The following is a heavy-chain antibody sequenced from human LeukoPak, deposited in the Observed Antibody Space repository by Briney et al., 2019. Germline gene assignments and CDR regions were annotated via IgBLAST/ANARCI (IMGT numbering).Heavy chain of an antibody. CDR1: GDTFKNYH. Sequence: ASVKVSCKVFGDTFKNYHISWVRQAPGEGLEWMGGFDPEDGETIYAQKFQGRVTMTEDTSTDTAYMELSSLRSEDTAVYYCATDPLRYFDWLLYDWGQGTLVTVSS. CDR2: FDPEDGET. D-gene: IGHD3-9*01. J-gene: IGHJ4*02. CDR3: ATDPLRYFDWLLYD. V-gene: IGHV1-24*01.